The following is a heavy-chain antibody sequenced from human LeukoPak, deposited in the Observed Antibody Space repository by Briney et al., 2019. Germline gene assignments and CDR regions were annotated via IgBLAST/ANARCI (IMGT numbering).Heavy chain of an antibody. CDR1: GYIFTGYY. CDR3: GRGRTVEATTRPYYFYY. D-gene: IGHD1-26*01. V-gene: IGHV1-2*02. CDR2: INPNSGGT. J-gene: IGHJ4*02. Sequence: GASVKVSCKASGYIFTGYYMHWVRQAPGQGLEWMGWINPNSGGTNYAQKFQGRVTMTRDTSISTAYMELSRLRSDDAAVYYCGRGRTVEATTRPYYFYYWGQGTLVTVSS.